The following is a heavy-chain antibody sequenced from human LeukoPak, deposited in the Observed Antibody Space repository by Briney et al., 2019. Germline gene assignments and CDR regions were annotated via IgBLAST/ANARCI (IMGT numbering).Heavy chain of an antibody. V-gene: IGHV3-23*01. CDR3: AKAHSSGYYYFDY. CDR2: ISGSGGST. J-gene: IGHJ4*02. D-gene: IGHD3-22*01. CDR1: GFTFSSYA. Sequence: PGGSLRLSCAASGFTFSSYAMSWVRQAPGKGLEWVSAISGSGGSTYYADSVKGRFTISRDNSKNKLYLQMNSLRAEDTAVYYCAKAHSSGYYYFDYWGQGTLVTVSS.